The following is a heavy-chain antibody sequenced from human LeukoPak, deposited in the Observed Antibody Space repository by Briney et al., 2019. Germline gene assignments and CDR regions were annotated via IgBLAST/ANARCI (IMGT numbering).Heavy chain of an antibody. V-gene: IGHV3-23*01. J-gene: IGHJ4*02. CDR2: ISRSGDIT. CDR1: GAAFTKYG. Sequence: PGGSMRLSCAASGAAFTKYGMRCVRQAAGAELEYISGISRSGDITHYADSVKGRFTISRDNVQNTLYLQMNSLRADDTALYYCATEGFYYWGPGTQVTVSS. CDR3: ATEGFYY.